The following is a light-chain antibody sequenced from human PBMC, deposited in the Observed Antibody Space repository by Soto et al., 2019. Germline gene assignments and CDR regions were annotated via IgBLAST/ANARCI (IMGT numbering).Light chain of an antibody. CDR1: QSISSY. Sequence: DIQMTQSPSSLSASVGDRVTITCRASQSISSYLNWYQQKPGKAPKLLIYAASSLQSGVPSRFSGSGSGTDFTLNISSLQPEEFANDNSQQRHSTPYPFGQGTKMEIK. V-gene: IGKV1-39*01. CDR3: QQRHSTPYP. J-gene: IGKJ2*01. CDR2: AAS.